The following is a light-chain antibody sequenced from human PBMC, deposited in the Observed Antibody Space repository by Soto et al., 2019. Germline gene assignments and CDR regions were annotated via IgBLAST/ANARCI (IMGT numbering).Light chain of an antibody. CDR2: AAC. V-gene: IGKV1-9*01. J-gene: IGKJ5*01. Sequence: IQLTKSPSSLSASVGDRVTITCRASQGISSCLAWYQQKPGKAPKLLIYAACSLRSGVSSLFSGSGSGTDFTLTISILPPEDFTSYCRQRHNSYRITFGQGTRLEI. CDR3: QRHNSYRIT. CDR1: QGISSC.